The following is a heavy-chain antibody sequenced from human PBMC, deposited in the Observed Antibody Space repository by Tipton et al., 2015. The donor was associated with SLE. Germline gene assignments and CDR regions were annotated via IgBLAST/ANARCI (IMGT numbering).Heavy chain of an antibody. CDR3: ARQPPVPGHNWFDL. J-gene: IGHJ5*02. Sequence: QLVQSGAEVKKPGESLKISCKGSGYKFTNYGIGWVRQMSGKGLEWMGLIYPGDSDIRYSPSFQGQVTISADKSISTAYLQWSSLKASDTAMYYCARQPPVPGHNWFDLWGQGTLVTVSS. V-gene: IGHV5-51*01. D-gene: IGHD2-2*01. CDR2: IYPGDSDI. CDR1: GYKFTNYG.